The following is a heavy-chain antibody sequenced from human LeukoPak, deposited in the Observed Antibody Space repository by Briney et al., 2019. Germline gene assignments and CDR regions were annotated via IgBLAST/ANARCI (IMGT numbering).Heavy chain of an antibody. D-gene: IGHD3-3*01. J-gene: IGHJ5*02. CDR3: ARHDFWSSYYLNWFDP. V-gene: IGHV4-59*08. CDR2: IYNSGST. CDR1: GGSISTYY. Sequence: SETLSLTCTVSGGSISTYYWSWIRQPPGKGLEGIGNIYNSGSTNYNPSLKSRVTISVDTSKNQFSLTLTSVTAADTAVYYCARHDFWSSYYLNWFDPWGQGTLVTVSS.